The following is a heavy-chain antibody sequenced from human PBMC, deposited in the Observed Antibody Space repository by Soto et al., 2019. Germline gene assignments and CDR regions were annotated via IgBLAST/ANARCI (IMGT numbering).Heavy chain of an antibody. D-gene: IGHD3-10*01. J-gene: IGHJ4*02. V-gene: IGHV3-30-3*01. Sequence: QVQLVESGGGVIQPGRSLRLSCAASGFSFGAYAMFWVRQAPGKGLEWVAVISYDGANIYYADFVKGRFTISRDNSKNTLYVQMNSLRTEDTAIYCCARDRSGIRGFDYWGQGTLVTVSS. CDR2: ISYDGANI. CDR1: GFSFGAYA. CDR3: ARDRSGIRGFDY.